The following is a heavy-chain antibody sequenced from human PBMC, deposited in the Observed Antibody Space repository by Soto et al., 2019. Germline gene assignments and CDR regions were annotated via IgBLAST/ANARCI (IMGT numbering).Heavy chain of an antibody. D-gene: IGHD2-21*02. CDR2: SSYDGRNE. Sequence: QVKLVDSGGGVVQPGRSLRLPCVASGFTFRRYAMDWVRQAPGKGLKWVAISSYDGRNEYYADSVRGRFTISRDNSKYTLYLQMHSLSPEDTAVYDCAKGRSDWRNYGIFVWGQGTTVTVSS. CDR1: GFTFRRYA. J-gene: IGHJ6*02. V-gene: IGHV3-30*18. CDR3: AKGRSDWRNYGIFV.